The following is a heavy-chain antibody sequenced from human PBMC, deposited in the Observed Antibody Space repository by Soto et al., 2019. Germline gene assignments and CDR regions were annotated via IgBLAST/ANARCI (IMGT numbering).Heavy chain of an antibody. Sequence: QVQLVESGGGVVQLGRSLRLSCAASGFTFSSYGMHWVRQAPGKGLEWVAVIWYDGSNKYYADSVKGRFTISRDNSKNTLYLQMNSLRAEDTAVYYCARGPDYYGSGSYGDYWGQGTLVTVSS. D-gene: IGHD3-10*01. CDR2: IWYDGSNK. CDR1: GFTFSSYG. CDR3: ARGPDYYGSGSYGDY. J-gene: IGHJ4*02. V-gene: IGHV3-33*01.